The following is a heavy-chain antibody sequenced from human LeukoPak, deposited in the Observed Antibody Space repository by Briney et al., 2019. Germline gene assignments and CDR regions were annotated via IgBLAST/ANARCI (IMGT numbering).Heavy chain of an antibody. CDR2: IYYSGST. J-gene: IGHJ4*02. CDR3: ARVIGYCSSTSCYGPYYFDY. D-gene: IGHD2-2*01. Sequence: SQTLSLTCTVSGGSISSGGYYWSWIRQHPGKGLEWIGYIYYSGSTYYNPSLKSRVTISVDTSKNQFSLKLSSVTAADTAVYYCARVIGYCSSTSCYGPYYFDYWGQGTLVTVSS. CDR1: GGSISSGGYY. V-gene: IGHV4-31*03.